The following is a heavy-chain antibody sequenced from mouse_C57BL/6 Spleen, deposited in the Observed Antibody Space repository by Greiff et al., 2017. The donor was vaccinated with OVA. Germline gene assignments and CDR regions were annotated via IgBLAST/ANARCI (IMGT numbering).Heavy chain of an antibody. CDR2: FYPGSGSI. Sequence: QVQLQQSGAELVKPGASVKLSCKASGYTFTEYTIHWVKQRPGQGLEWIGWFYPGSGSIKYNEKFKDKATLTADKSSNTVCMELSKLTSEDSAVYFCERREGDQDWAWFAYWGQGTLVTVSA. CDR1: GYTFTEYT. J-gene: IGHJ3*01. D-gene: IGHD4-1*01. V-gene: IGHV1-62-2*01. CDR3: ERREGDQDWAWFAY.